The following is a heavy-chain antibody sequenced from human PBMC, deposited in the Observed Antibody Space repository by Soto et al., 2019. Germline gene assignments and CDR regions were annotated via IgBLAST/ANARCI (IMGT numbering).Heavy chain of an antibody. CDR2: IYYSGST. D-gene: IGHD3-16*02. V-gene: IGHV4-31*03. J-gene: IGHJ4*02. CDR1: GGSISSGGYY. CDR3: ARERFGGVIVGAAHFDY. Sequence: QVQLQESGPGLVKPSQTLSLTCTVSGGSISSGGYYWSWIRQHPGKGLEWIGYIYYSGSTYYNPSLKSRVTISVDTSKNHFSLKLSSVTAADTAVYYCARERFGGVIVGAAHFDYWGQGTLVTVSS.